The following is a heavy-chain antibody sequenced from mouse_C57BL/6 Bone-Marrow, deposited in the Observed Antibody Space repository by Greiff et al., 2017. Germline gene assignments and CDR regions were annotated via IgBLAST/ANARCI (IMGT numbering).Heavy chain of an antibody. V-gene: IGHV2-6-1*01. Sequence: VKLMESGPGLVAPSQSLSITCTVSGFSLTSYGVHWVRQPPGKGLEWLVVIWSDGSTTYNSALKSRLSISKDNSKSQVFLKMNSLQTDDTAMYYCARHPIYYDAMDYWGQGTSVTVSS. CDR1: GFSLTSYG. J-gene: IGHJ4*01. CDR3: ARHPIYYDAMDY. D-gene: IGHD2-1*01. CDR2: IWSDGST.